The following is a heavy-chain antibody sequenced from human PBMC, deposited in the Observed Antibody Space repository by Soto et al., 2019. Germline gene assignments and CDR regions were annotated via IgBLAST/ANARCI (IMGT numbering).Heavy chain of an antibody. Sequence: SETLSLTCTVSGCSISSYYWSWIRQPPGKGLEWIGYIYYSGSTNYNPSLKSRVTISVDTSKNQFSLKLSSVTAADTAVYYCARGGYSYIDYWGQGTLVTSPQ. V-gene: IGHV4-59*01. D-gene: IGHD5-18*01. CDR2: IYYSGST. J-gene: IGHJ4*02. CDR3: ARGGYSYIDY. CDR1: GCSISSYY.